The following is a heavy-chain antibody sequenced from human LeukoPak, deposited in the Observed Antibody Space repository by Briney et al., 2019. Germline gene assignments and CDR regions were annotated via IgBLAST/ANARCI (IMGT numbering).Heavy chain of an antibody. V-gene: IGHV3-20*04. Sequence: GGSLRLSCAASGFTFNDYGMSWVRQTPGKGLEWVSGINWNGGYTGYVDSVKGRFTISRDNAKNSLYLQMNSLRADATALYYCARGLRYFAWLLCDYWGQGTLVTVSS. J-gene: IGHJ4*02. CDR2: INWNGGYT. D-gene: IGHD3-9*01. CDR1: GFTFNDYG. CDR3: ARGLRYFAWLLCDY.